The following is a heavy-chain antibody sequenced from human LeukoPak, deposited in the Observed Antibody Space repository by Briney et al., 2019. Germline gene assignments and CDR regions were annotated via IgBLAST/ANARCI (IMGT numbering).Heavy chain of an antibody. J-gene: IGHJ3*02. CDR2: IYPGDSDT. Sequence: GESLQISCKGSGYSFTSYWIGWVRQMPGKGLEWVGIIYPGDSDTRYSPSFQGQVTISADKSISTAYLQWSSLKASDTAMYYCARPRWELLPVDAFDIWGQGTMVTVSS. D-gene: IGHD1-26*01. V-gene: IGHV5-51*01. CDR3: ARPRWELLPVDAFDI. CDR1: GYSFTSYW.